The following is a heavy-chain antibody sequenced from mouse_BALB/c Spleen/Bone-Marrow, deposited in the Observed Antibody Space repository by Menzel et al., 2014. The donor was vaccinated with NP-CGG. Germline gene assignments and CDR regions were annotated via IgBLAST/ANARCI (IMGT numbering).Heavy chain of an antibody. Sequence: QVQLQQSGDELVRPGTSVKVSCKASGYAFTNYLIEWFKQRPGQGLEWIGRINPGIGGTTYNAKFKGKATLTADKSSTTAYMQLSILTSDDSAVYFCARFTRDYWGQGTTLTVSS. CDR1: GYAFTNYL. CDR3: ARFTRDY. CDR2: INPGIGGT. V-gene: IGHV1-54*01. J-gene: IGHJ2*01.